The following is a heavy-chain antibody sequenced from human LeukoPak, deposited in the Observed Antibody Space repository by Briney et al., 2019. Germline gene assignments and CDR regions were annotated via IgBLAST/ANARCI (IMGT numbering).Heavy chain of an antibody. CDR3: AKDRLEFYGSARYYFDS. J-gene: IGHJ4*02. CDR2: IRHDASSQ. V-gene: IGHV3-30*02. D-gene: IGHD3-10*01. Sequence: PGGSLRLFCAASGFSFSTYGMHWVRQAPGKGLEWVAFIRHDASSQYYADSVKGRFTISRDSSKDTLYLQMNSLRTEDTAVYFCAKDRLEFYGSARYYFDSWGQGSLVTVSS. CDR1: GFSFSTYG.